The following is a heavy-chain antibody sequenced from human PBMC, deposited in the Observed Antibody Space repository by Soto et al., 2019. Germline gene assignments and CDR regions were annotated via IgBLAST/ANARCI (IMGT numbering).Heavy chain of an antibody. CDR1: GGSISSYY. CDR2: IYYSGST. D-gene: IGHD2-15*01. Sequence: SETLSLTCTVSGGSISSYYWSWIRQPPGKGLEWIGYIYYSGSTNYNPSLKSRVTIPVDTSKNQFSLKLSSVTAADTAVYYCARETLGYCSGGSCYNWFDPWGQGTLVTVSS. V-gene: IGHV4-59*01. J-gene: IGHJ5*02. CDR3: ARETLGYCSGGSCYNWFDP.